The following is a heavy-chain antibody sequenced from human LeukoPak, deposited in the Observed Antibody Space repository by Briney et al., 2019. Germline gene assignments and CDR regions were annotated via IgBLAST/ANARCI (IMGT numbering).Heavy chain of an antibody. CDR1: GFTFSDYY. V-gene: IGHV3-11*01. Sequence: GGSLRLSCAASGFTFSDYYMSWIRQAPGKGLEWVSDISSSGSSIYYADSVKGRFTISRDNAKNSLYLQMNSLRAEDTAVYYCARDRLYYDSSGFLYHYYGMDVWGQGTTVTVSS. CDR2: ISSSGSSI. CDR3: ARDRLYYDSSGFLYHYYGMDV. D-gene: IGHD3-22*01. J-gene: IGHJ6*02.